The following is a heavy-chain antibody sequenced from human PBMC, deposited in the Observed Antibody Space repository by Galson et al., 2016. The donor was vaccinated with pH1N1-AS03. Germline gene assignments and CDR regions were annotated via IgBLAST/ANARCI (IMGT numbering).Heavy chain of an antibody. CDR3: ATNIEQRYTSKWYKFDH. CDR2: ISSRSSDI. Sequence: SLRLSCAASGFTFSSYSVNWVRQAPGKGLEWVSSISSRSSDIYYADSVKGRFTISRDNARRSLYLQMNSLMAEDTAVYYCATNIEQRYTSKWYKFDHWGPGTLVTVSS. J-gene: IGHJ4*02. D-gene: IGHD6-13*01. V-gene: IGHV3-21*01. CDR1: GFTFSSYS.